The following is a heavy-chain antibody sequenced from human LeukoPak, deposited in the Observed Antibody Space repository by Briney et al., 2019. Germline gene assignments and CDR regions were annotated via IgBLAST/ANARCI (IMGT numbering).Heavy chain of an antibody. J-gene: IGHJ6*03. V-gene: IGHV4-4*02. Sequence: SETLSLTCAVSGGSISSSNWWSWVRQPPGKGLEWIGEIYHSGSTNYNSSLKSRVTISVDKSKNQFSLKLSSVTAADTAVYYCARVSRTTQTFYYYYYMDVWGKGTTVTVSS. CDR1: GGSISSSNW. CDR2: IYHSGST. CDR3: ARVSRTTQTFYYYYYMDV. D-gene: IGHD4-11*01.